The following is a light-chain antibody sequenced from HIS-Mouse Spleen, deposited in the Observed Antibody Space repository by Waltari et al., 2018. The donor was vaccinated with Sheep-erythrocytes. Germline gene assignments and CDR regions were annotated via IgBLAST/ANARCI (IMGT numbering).Light chain of an antibody. CDR2: QDS. CDR3: QAWDSSTAWNVV. CDR1: KLGDKY. V-gene: IGLV3-1*01. Sequence: SYELTQPPSVSVSPGQTASITCSGDKLGDKYACWYQQKPGQSPVLVIYQDSKRPSGNPERFSGPNSGNTATLTISGTQAMDEADYYCQAWDSSTAWNVVFGGGTKLTVL. J-gene: IGLJ2*01.